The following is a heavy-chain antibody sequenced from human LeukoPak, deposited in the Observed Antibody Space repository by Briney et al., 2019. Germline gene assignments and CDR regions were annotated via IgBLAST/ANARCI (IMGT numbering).Heavy chain of an antibody. V-gene: IGHV3-30*18. CDR1: GFTFSSYG. D-gene: IGHD3-16*02. CDR3: AKDGDGASLGY. Sequence: PGRSLRLSCAASGFTFSSYGMHWVRQAPGKGLEWVAVIPYDGSNKYYADSVKGRFTISRDNSKNTLYLQMNSLRAEDTAVYYCAKDGDGASLGYWGQGTLVTVSS. CDR2: IPYDGSNK. J-gene: IGHJ4*02.